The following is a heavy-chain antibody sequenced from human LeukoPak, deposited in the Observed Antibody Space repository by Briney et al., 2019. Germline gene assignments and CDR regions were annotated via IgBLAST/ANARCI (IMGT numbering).Heavy chain of an antibody. CDR3: AKIYCSSTTCYVDF. CDR1: GGSISSSNW. Sequence: SETLSLTCAVSGGSISSSNWWTWVRQPPGKGLEWIGEISSQGGSANYNPSLMRRVTISVDKSKNQFSLRLSSVTAADTAVYYCAKIYCSSTTCYVDFWGQGTLVTVSS. CDR2: ISSQGGSA. D-gene: IGHD2-2*01. J-gene: IGHJ4*02. V-gene: IGHV4-4*02.